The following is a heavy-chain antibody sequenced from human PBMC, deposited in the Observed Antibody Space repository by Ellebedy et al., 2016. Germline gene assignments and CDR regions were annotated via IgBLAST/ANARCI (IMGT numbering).Heavy chain of an antibody. CDR1: GFTFSSYA. CDR3: AKSLDCSGGSCYSYYFDY. D-gene: IGHD2-15*01. CDR2: ISGSGGST. J-gene: IGHJ4*02. V-gene: IGHV3-23*01. Sequence: GGSLRLSCAASGFTFSSYAMSWVRQAPGKGLEWVSAISGSGGSTYYADSVKGRFTISRDNSKNTLYLQMNSLRAEDTAVYYCAKSLDCSGGSCYSYYFDYWGQGTLVTVSS.